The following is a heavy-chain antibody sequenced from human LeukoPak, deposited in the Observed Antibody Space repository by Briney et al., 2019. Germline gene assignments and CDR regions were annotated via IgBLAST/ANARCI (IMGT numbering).Heavy chain of an antibody. CDR2: ISSSGSTI. CDR3: ARCVRFLEWHYYYYGMDV. J-gene: IGHJ6*02. Sequence: GGSLRLSCAASGFTFSSYGMHWVRQAPGKGLEWVSYISSSGSTIYYADSVKGRFTISRDNAKNSLYLQMNSLRAEDTAVYYCARCVRFLEWHYYYYGMDVWGQGTTVTVSS. V-gene: IGHV3-48*04. CDR1: GFTFSSYG. D-gene: IGHD3-3*01.